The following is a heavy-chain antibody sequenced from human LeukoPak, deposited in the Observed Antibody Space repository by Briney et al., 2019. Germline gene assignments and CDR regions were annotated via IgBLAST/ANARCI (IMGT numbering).Heavy chain of an antibody. CDR1: GDSISSYY. V-gene: IGHV4-59*01. D-gene: IGHD3-10*01. CDR2: IYYSGST. CDR3: ARETPYGSGSYPFDY. Sequence: SETLSLTCTVSGDSISSYYWSWIRQPPGKGLEWIGDIYYSGSTNYNASLKSRVTISVDTSKNQFSLKLSSVTAADTAVYYCARETPYGSGSYPFDYWGQGILVTVSS. J-gene: IGHJ4*02.